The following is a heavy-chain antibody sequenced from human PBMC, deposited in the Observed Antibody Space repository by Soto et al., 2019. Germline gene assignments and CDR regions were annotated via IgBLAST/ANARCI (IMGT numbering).Heavy chain of an antibody. CDR3: ARTSYCSGGTCTNWFDP. Sequence: QLVQSGAEVKKPGASVKVSCKASGYTFNDYAITWVRQAPGQGLEWVGWISASIGHTNYAQSFEGRVSVTTDRSTTKAYMELRSLRYDDTAVYYCARTSYCSGGTCTNWFDPWGQGTLVTVSS. V-gene: IGHV1-18*01. CDR2: ISASIGHT. D-gene: IGHD2-15*01. J-gene: IGHJ5*02. CDR1: GYTFNDYA.